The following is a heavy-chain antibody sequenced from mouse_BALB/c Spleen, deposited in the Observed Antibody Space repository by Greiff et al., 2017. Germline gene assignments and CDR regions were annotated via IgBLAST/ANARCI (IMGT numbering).Heavy chain of an antibody. CDR2: ISSGSSTI. J-gene: IGHJ4*01. CDR1: GFTFSSFG. V-gene: IGHV5-17*02. CDR3: ARWDGYYDAMDY. D-gene: IGHD2-3*01. Sequence: EVQRVESGGGLVQPGGSRKLSCAASGFTFSSFGMHWVRQAPEKGLEWVAYISSGSSTIYYADTVKGRFTISRDNPKNTLFLQMTSLGSEDTAMYYCARWDGYYDAMDYWGQGTSVTVSS.